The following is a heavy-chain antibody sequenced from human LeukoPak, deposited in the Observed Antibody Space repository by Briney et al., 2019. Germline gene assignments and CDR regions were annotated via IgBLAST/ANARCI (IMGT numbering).Heavy chain of an antibody. D-gene: IGHD2-8*01. CDR1: GVSFSSGD. CDR2: ISGSGGTT. CDR3: AKRGNGYCFNGICSSRVVAAIDW. J-gene: IGHJ4*02. V-gene: IGHV3-23*01. Sequence: AGSLRLSCAVSGVSFSSGDLSWVRLPPGPGMERVSGISGSGGTTPDAASVKGRFTISRDNYKKTLHLQRTSLRAEDTAACFCAKRGNGYCFNGICSSRVVAAIDWWGQGTLVTVAS.